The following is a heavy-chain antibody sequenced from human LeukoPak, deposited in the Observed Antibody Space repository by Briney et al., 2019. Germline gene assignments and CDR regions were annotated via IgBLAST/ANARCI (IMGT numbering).Heavy chain of an antibody. CDR1: GFTFGRHS. D-gene: IGHD3-22*01. CDR3: ARDEADYYDSSGFFFDAFDI. CDR2: ISGAGRYI. J-gene: IGHJ3*02. Sequence: GGSLRLSRAASGFTFGRHSLNWVRQAPGKGLEWVSSISGAGRYIFYADSVKGRFTISRDNAKNSVYLQMNSLRAEDTAVYYCARDEADYYDSSGFFFDAFDIWGQGTGVTVSS. V-gene: IGHV3-21*01.